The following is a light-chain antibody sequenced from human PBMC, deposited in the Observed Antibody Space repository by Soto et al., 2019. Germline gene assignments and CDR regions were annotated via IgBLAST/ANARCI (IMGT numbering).Light chain of an antibody. CDR2: EVS. CDR1: SSDVGGYNY. J-gene: IGLJ1*01. V-gene: IGLV2-14*01. CDR3: ISYTSSSTRV. Sequence: QSVLTQPASVSGSPGQSITISCTGTSSDVGGYNYVSWYQQHPGRAPKLMIYEVSNRPSGVSTRFSGPKSGNTASLTISGLQAEDEADYYCISYTSSSTRVFGTGTKVTVL.